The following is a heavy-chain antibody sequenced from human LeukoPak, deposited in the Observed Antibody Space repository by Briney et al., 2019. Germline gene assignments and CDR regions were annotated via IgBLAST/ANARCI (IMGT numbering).Heavy chain of an antibody. CDR3: ASSSIAARPGIYYFDY. D-gene: IGHD6-6*01. V-gene: IGHV4-59*08. J-gene: IGHJ4*02. CDR2: IYYSGST. CDR1: GGSISSYY. Sequence: SETLSLTCTVSGGSISSYYWSWIRQPPGKGLEWIGYIYYSGSTNYNPSLKSRVTISVDTSKNQFSLKLSSVTAADTAVYYCASSSIAARPGIYYFDYWGQGTLVTVSS.